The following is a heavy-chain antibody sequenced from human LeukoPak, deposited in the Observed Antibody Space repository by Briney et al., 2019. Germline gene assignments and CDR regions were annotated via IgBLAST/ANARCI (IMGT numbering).Heavy chain of an antibody. Sequence: PSETLSLTCTVSGDSISADNHYWGWIRQPPGKGLEWIGNIYYSGSTHYNPSLKSRVIISIDTSNNLFSLRLSSVTAADTAVYYCARRFVHRSRWFDPWGQGTLVTVSS. CDR1: GDSISADNHY. J-gene: IGHJ5*02. V-gene: IGHV4-39*02. CDR3: ARRFVHRSRWFDP. CDR2: IYYSGST. D-gene: IGHD1-26*01.